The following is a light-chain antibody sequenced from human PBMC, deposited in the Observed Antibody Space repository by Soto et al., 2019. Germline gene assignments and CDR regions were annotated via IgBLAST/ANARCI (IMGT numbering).Light chain of an antibody. CDR3: QQYGSSSWT. CDR1: QSVSNNY. Sequence: ETVLTHSPATLSLSPGERATLSCGASQSVSNNYLAWYQQKPGLAPRLLIYDASYRANGIPDRFSGSGSGTDFTLTISRLEPEDFVVYYCQQYGSSSWTFGQGTKVDIK. J-gene: IGKJ1*01. CDR2: DAS. V-gene: IGKV3D-20*01.